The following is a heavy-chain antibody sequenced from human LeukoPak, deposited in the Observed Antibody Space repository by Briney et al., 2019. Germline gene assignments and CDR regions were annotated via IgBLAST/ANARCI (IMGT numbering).Heavy chain of an antibody. J-gene: IGHJ5*02. D-gene: IGHD2-15*01. V-gene: IGHV4-39*01. CDR3: ARHRGYCSGSRCYSVWFDP. CDR2: IYYTGSI. Sequence: SETLSLTCTVSGGSVSSTSYYWGWIRQSPGKGLEWIGSIYYTGSIYYNPSLRSRVTISVDTSKNQFSLKLSSVTAADTAVYYCARHRGYCSGSRCYSVWFDPWGQGTLVTVSS. CDR1: GGSVSSTSYY.